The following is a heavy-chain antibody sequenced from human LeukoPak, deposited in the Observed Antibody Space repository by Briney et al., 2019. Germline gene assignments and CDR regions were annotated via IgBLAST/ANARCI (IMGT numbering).Heavy chain of an antibody. CDR2: IKQDGSEK. J-gene: IGHJ6*03. V-gene: IGHV3-7*01. Sequence: GGSLRLSCAGSGFTFSSYWMTWVRQAPGKGLEWVASIKQDGSEKYCVDSVKGRFTISRDNAKNSLFLQMNSLRAEDTAVYYCARALIAPRNYYSHMDVWGRGTTFTVSS. CDR1: GFTFSSYW. CDR3: ARALIAPRNYYSHMDV. D-gene: IGHD6-6*01.